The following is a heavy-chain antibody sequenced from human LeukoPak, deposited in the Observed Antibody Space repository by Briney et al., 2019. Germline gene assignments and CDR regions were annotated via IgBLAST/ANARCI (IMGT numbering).Heavy chain of an antibody. J-gene: IGHJ4*02. D-gene: IGHD6-13*01. Sequence: PGGSLRLSCAASGFTVSSNYISWVRQAPGKGLEWVSVIYSSGFTYYADSAKGRFTISRDNSKNTLYLQMNSLRAEDTAVYYCARPMTIYSTIVDFWGQGTLVTVSS. V-gene: IGHV3-66*04. CDR2: IYSSGFT. CDR1: GFTVSSNY. CDR3: ARPMTIYSTIVDF.